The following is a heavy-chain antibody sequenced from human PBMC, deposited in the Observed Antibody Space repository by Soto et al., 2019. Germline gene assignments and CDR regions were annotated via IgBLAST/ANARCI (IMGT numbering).Heavy chain of an antibody. J-gene: IGHJ3*02. CDR1: GGSMCRRC. CDR2: IYYSGST. Sequence: SETRSVTWSVSGGSMCRRCWGWSRQPPGKGLEYIGYIYYSGSTNYNPSLKSRVNISVDMSREQLSLKLTSVTAADTAVYYCARGHNLAGSTFAIWGQATSVT. CDR3: ARGHNLAGSTFAI. V-gene: IGHV4-59*11. D-gene: IGHD3-10*01.